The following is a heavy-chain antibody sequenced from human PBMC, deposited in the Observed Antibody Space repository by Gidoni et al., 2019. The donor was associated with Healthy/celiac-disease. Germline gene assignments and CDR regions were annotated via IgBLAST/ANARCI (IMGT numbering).Heavy chain of an antibody. J-gene: IGHJ4*02. CDR3: ARGGYGDYVPVY. CDR2: IYYSGST. V-gene: IGHV4-31*03. D-gene: IGHD4-17*01. Sequence: QVQLQESGPGLVKPSQTLSLTCTFSGGSISSGGYYWSWIRQHPGKGLEWIGYIYYSGSTYYNPSLKSRVTISVDTSKNQFSLKLSSVTAADTAVYYCARGGYGDYVPVYWGQGTLVTVSS. CDR1: GGSISSGGYY.